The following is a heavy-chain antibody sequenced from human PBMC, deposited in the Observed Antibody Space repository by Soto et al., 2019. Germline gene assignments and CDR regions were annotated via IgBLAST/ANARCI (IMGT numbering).Heavy chain of an antibody. J-gene: IGHJ4*02. D-gene: IGHD3-16*01. CDR1: GGTVSGYV. CDR2: FVPLFGTT. CDR3: ATHGLGVSSPPYFDI. V-gene: IGHV1-69*01. Sequence: QLVQCGSEVKKPGSSVKVSCQASGGTVSGYVVTWVRQAPGQGLEWMGEFVPLFGTTNYAQRFSGRITITAEESTSTAYMELRTLRSDDTAVYYCATHGLGVSSPPYFDIWGQGTLVTVSS.